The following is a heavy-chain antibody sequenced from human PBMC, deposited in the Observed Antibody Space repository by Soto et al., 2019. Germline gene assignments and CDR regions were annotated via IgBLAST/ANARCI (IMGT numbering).Heavy chain of an antibody. D-gene: IGHD3-10*01. CDR1: GGSITSYY. V-gene: IGHV4-59*12. J-gene: IGHJ6*02. CDR2: IYYSGST. CDR3: ARALYGSGVLDV. Sequence: SETLSLTCTVSGGSITSYYWSCIRQPPGKGLEWIGTIYYSGSTNYNPSLKSRVTISVDTSKNQFSLKVRSVTAADTAVYYCARALYGSGVLDVWGQGTTVTVSS.